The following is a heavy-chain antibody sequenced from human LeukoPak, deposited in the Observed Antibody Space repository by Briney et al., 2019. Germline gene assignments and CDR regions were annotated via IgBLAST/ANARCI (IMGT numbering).Heavy chain of an antibody. V-gene: IGHV4-39*01. CDR2: IYYSGST. Sequence: SETLSLTCTVSGGSISSSSHYWGWIRQPPGKGLEWIGSIYYSGSTYYNPSLKSRVTISVDTSKNQFSLKLSSVTAADTAVYYCARRTGTVSYFDHWGQGTLVTVSS. J-gene: IGHJ4*02. CDR3: ARRTGTVSYFDH. CDR1: GGSISSSSHY. D-gene: IGHD4-11*01.